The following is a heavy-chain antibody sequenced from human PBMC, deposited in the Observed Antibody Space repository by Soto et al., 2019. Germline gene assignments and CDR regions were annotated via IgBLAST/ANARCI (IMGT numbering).Heavy chain of an antibody. Sequence: EVQLVESGGGLIQPGGSLRLSCAASGFTVSSNYMSWVRQAPGKGLEWVSVIYSGGSAYYADSVKGRFTISRDNSKNTLYLEMNSLRAEDTAVYDCARAELDYWYFDLWGRGTLVTVAS. D-gene: IGHD1-26*01. J-gene: IGHJ2*01. CDR1: GFTVSSNY. V-gene: IGHV3-53*01. CDR3: ARAELDYWYFDL. CDR2: IYSGGSA.